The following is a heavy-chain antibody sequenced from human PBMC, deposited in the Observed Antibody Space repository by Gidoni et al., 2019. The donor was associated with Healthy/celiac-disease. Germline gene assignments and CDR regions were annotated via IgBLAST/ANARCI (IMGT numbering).Heavy chain of an antibody. CDR2: IYYSGST. V-gene: IGHV4-31*03. D-gene: IGHD3-10*01. CDR3: ARDHYYGSGSSSGELDY. J-gene: IGHJ4*02. CDR1: GGPISSGGYY. Sequence: QVQLQESGPGLVKPSQTLSLTCTVSGGPISSGGYYWSWIRQHPGKGLEWIGYIYYSGSTYYNPSLKSRVTISVDTSKNQFSLKLSSVTAADTAVYYCARDHYYGSGSSSGELDYWGQGTLVTVSS.